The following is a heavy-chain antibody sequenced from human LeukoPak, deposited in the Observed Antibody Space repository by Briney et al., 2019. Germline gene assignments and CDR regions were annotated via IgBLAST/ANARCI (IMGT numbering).Heavy chain of an antibody. D-gene: IGHD6-6*01. J-gene: IGHJ5*02. CDR3: AIAPPSKAARRSWFDP. Sequence: ASVKVSCKASGGTFSSYVISWVRQAPGQGLEWMGGIIPIFGTANYAQKFQGRVTITADESTSTAYMELSSLRSEDTAVYYCAIAPPSKAARRSWFDPWGQGTLVTVSS. V-gene: IGHV1-69*01. CDR2: IIPIFGTA. CDR1: GGTFSSYV.